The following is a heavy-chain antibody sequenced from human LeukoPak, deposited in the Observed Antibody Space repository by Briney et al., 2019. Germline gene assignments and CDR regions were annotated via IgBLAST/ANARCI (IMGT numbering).Heavy chain of an antibody. CDR3: ARDGEVDY. J-gene: IGHJ4*02. CDR1: GFTFDDYG. V-gene: IGHV3-20*04. Sequence: GGSLRLSCAASGFTSGFTFDDYGMNWVRQVPGKGLEWVSGISRDGGRTGYADSVKGRFTISRDNAKNSLYLQMNSLRAEDTAVYYCARDGEVDYWGQGTLVTVSS. CDR2: ISRDGGRT. D-gene: IGHD3-10*01.